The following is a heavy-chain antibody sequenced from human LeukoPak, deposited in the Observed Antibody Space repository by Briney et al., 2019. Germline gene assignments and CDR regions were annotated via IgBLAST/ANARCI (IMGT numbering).Heavy chain of an antibody. CDR2: IYSGGST. CDR1: GFTVSSNY. J-gene: IGHJ6*02. D-gene: IGHD3-22*01. CDR3: ARDGQLYYDSSEPWYGMDV. Sequence: GGSLRLSCAASGFTVSSNYMSWVRQAPGKGLEWVSVIYSGGSTYYADSVKGRFTISRDNSKNTLYLQMNSLRAEDTAVYYCARDGQLYYDSSEPWYGMDVWAKGPRSPSP. V-gene: IGHV3-66*01.